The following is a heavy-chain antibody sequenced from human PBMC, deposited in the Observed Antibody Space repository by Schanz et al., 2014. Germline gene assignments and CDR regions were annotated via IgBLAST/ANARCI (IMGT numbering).Heavy chain of an antibody. CDR3: AKSDAFDI. CDR2: IKSDGSST. Sequence: EVQLLESGGGLVQPGGSLRLSCAASGFTFSSYAMSWVRQAPGKGLVWVSRIKSDGSSTSYADSVKGRFTISRDNAKNTLYLQMNSLRAEDTAVYYCAKSDAFDIWGQGTMVTVSS. CDR1: GFTFSSYA. V-gene: IGHV3-74*02. J-gene: IGHJ3*02.